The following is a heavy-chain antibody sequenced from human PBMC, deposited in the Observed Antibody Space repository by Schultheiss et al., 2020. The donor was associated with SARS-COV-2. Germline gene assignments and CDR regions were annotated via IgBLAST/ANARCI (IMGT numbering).Heavy chain of an antibody. V-gene: IGHV3-23*01. Sequence: GGSLRLSCTVSGGSISSYYWSWIRQPPGKGLEWVSAISGSGGSTYYADSVKGRFTISRDNAKNTLYLQMNSLRAEDTAVYYCARDQPWEPGHGDYWGQGTLVTVSS. CDR3: ARDQPWEPGHGDY. CDR2: ISGSGGST. J-gene: IGHJ4*02. CDR1: GGSISSYY. D-gene: IGHD1-26*01.